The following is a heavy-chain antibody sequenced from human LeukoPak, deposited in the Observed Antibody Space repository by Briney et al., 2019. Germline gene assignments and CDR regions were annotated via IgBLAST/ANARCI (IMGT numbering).Heavy chain of an antibody. CDR2: MNPNSGNT. CDR3: ARENYDSSGYYGN. J-gene: IGHJ4*02. Sequence: ASVKVSCKASGYTFTSYDINWVRQATGQGLGWMGWMNPNSGNTGYAQKFQGRVTITRNTSISTAYMELSSLRSEDTAVYYCARENYDSSGYYGNWGQGTLVTVSS. D-gene: IGHD3-22*01. CDR1: GYTFTSYD. V-gene: IGHV1-8*03.